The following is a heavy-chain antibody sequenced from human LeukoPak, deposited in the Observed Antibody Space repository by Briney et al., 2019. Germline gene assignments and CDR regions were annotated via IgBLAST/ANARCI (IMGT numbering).Heavy chain of an antibody. V-gene: IGHV3-21*01. CDR3: ARDVVVGTYYYYGMDV. CDR2: ISSSSSYI. CDR1: GFPFCSYS. J-gene: IGHJ6*04. D-gene: IGHD6-19*01. Sequence: GGSLTLSCAASGFPFCSYSMIWVRQAPGKGRELVSSISSSSSYIYYADSVKGRFTISRDNAKNSLYPQMNSPRAEDTAVYYCARDVVVGTYYYYGMDVWDKGTTVTVPS.